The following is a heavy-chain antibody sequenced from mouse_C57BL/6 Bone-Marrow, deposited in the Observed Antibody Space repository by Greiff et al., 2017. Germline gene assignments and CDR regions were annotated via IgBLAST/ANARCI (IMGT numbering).Heavy chain of an antibody. CDR1: GYTFTDYE. CDR2: IDPETGGT. D-gene: IGHD2-1*01. J-gene: IGHJ2*01. CDR3: TRDEGNSGFYSYYFDY. V-gene: IGHV1-15*01. Sequence: QVQLKESGAELVRPGASVTLSCKASGYTFTDYEMHWVKQTPVHGLEWIGAIDPETGGTAYNQKFKGKAILTADKSSSTAYMELRSLTSEDSSVYYCTRDEGNSGFYSYYFDYGGQGTTLTVSS.